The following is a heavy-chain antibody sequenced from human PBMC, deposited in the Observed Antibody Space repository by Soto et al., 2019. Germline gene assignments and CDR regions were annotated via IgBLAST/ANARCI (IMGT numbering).Heavy chain of an antibody. D-gene: IGHD6-6*01. J-gene: IGHJ4*02. CDR1: GGSISSYY. V-gene: IGHV4-59*01. Sequence: SETLSLPCTVSGGSISSYYWNWIRQPPGKGLEWIGYIYNSGSTNYNPSLKSRVTISVDTSKNQFSLKLTSVTAADTAVYYCAAPPRYWGQGTLVTVSS. CDR3: AAPPRY. CDR2: IYNSGST.